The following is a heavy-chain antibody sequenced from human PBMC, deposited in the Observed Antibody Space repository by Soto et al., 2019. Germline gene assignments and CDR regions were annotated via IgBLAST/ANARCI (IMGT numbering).Heavy chain of an antibody. J-gene: IGHJ4*02. CDR3: AREYCRGSACFLYFEY. V-gene: IGHV1-3*01. Sequence: QVQLVQSGAEVRKPGASVTVSCKASGYTFSDYVIHWVRQAPGQRLEWMGWINAGNGNTKYSQKFQDRYTTTRDTSANKASMELISLRVEETAVYYCAREYCRGSACFLYFEYWGQGTLVTVS. CDR1: GYTFSDYV. D-gene: IGHD2-15*01. CDR2: INAGNGNT.